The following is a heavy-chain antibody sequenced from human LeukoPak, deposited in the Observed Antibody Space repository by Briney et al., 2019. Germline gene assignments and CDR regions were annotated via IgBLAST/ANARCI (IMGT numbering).Heavy chain of an antibody. CDR3: ARAQGSYYHYYMDV. D-gene: IGHD1-26*01. CDR1: GYAFTSYG. J-gene: IGHJ6*03. CDR2: ISAYNGNT. V-gene: IGHV1-18*01. Sequence: SVKVSCKASGYAFTSYGISWVRQAPGQGLEWMGWISAYNGNTNYAQKLQGRVTMTTDTSTSTAYMELRSLRSDDTAVYYCARAQGSYYHYYMDVWGKGTTVTVSS.